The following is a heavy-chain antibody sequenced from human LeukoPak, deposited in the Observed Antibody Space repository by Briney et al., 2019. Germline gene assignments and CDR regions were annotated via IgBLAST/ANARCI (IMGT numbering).Heavy chain of an antibody. Sequence: PGGSLRLSCAASGFTFSSYGMHWVRQAPGKGLEWVAVISYDGSNKYYADSVKGRFTISRDNSKNTLYLQMNSLRAEDTAVYYCARDSRPSWAQWLVGWLDYWGQGTLVTVSS. V-gene: IGHV3-30*03. D-gene: IGHD6-19*01. CDR2: ISYDGSNK. CDR1: GFTFSSYG. CDR3: ARDSRPSWAQWLVGWLDY. J-gene: IGHJ4*02.